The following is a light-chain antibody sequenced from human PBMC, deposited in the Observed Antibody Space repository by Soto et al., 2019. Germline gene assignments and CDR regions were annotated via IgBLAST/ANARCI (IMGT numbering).Light chain of an antibody. J-gene: IGKJ1*01. CDR2: GAS. V-gene: IGKV3-20*01. Sequence: EIVMTQSPVTLSVSPGERATLSCTASQSVNNNVAWYQQKPGQAPRLLIYGASSRATGIPDRFSGSGSGTDFTLTISRLEPEDFAVYYCQQYGSSSWTFGQGTKVDIK. CDR3: QQYGSSSWT. CDR1: QSVNNN.